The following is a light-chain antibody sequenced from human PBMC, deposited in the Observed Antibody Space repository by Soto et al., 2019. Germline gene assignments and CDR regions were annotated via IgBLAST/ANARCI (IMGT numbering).Light chain of an antibody. CDR2: GAS. CDR3: QQYNDWPPKRT. Sequence: EVVMTQSPVTLSVSPGERATLSCRASQSITTNLAWYQQKPGQAPRLLIYGASTRTTGVPASFSGSGSGTQFTPTINSLQSEDFAVDYCQQYNDWPPKRTFGQGTRVDFK. CDR1: QSITTN. V-gene: IGKV3-15*01. J-gene: IGKJ1*01.